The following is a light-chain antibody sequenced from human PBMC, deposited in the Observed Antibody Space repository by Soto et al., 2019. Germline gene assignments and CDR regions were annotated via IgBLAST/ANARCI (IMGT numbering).Light chain of an antibody. CDR2: GAS. Sequence: EIVLTQSPGTLSLSPGERATLSCRASQSVSSSYLAWYQQKPGQAPRLLIYGASSMATVIPDRFSGSGSGTDFTLTISRLEPEDFAVYYCQQYGSSPRTFGQGTKVDIK. CDR1: QSVSSSY. CDR3: QQYGSSPRT. J-gene: IGKJ1*01. V-gene: IGKV3-20*01.